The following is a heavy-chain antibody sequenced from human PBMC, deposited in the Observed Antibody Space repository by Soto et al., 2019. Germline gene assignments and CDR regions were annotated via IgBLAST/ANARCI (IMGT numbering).Heavy chain of an antibody. CDR3: GRLQAAAGDNDLTFDY. D-gene: IGHD6-13*01. CDR1: GGSISSYY. J-gene: IGHJ4*02. Sequence: SETLSLTCTVSGGSISSYYWSWIRQPPGKGLEWIGYIYYSGSTNYNPSLKSRVTISVDTSKNQFSLKLSSVTAADTAVYYCGRLQAAAGDNDLTFDYWGQGTLVTVSS. V-gene: IGHV4-59*01. CDR2: IYYSGST.